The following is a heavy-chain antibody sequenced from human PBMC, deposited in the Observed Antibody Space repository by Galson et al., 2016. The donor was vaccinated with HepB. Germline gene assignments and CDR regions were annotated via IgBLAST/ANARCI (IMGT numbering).Heavy chain of an antibody. D-gene: IGHD2-2*01. CDR2: VWDDGTQK. J-gene: IGHJ4*02. CDR3: ARDWGQDQPIDY. CDR1: GFKFNKYG. V-gene: IGHV3-33*01. Sequence: SLRLSCAASGFKFNKYGMHWVRQAPGKGLEWVAVVWDDGTQKDYAESVKGRFTISRDNSKNTLYLQMDSLRVEDTALYYCARDWGQDQPIDYWGQGTLVTVSS.